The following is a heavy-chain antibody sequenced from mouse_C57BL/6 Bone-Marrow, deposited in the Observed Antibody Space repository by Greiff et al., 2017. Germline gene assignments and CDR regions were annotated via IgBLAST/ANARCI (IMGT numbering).Heavy chain of an antibody. V-gene: IGHV1-76*01. CDR1: GYTFTDYA. J-gene: IGHJ1*03. Sequence: VKLMESGAELVRPGASVKLSCKASGYTFTDYAINWVKQRPGQGLEWIATIYPGSGNTYYNEKFKGKATLTAEKSSSTAYMQLSSLTSEDSAVYFCACSLLWYLDDWGKGTTVTVSS. CDR3: ACSLLWYLDD. D-gene: IGHD6-2*01. CDR2: IYPGSGNT.